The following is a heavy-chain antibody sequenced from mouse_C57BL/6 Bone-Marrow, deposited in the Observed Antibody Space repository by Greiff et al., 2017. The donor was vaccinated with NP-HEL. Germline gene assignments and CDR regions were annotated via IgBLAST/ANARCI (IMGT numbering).Heavy chain of an antibody. J-gene: IGHJ3*01. V-gene: IGHV1-50*01. CDR1: GYTFTSYW. CDR3: ARGGGPAWFAY. Sequence: QVHVKQPGAELVKPGASVKLSCKASGYTFTSYWMQWVKQRPGQGLEWIGEIDPSDSYTNYNQKFKGKATLTVDTSSSTVYMQLSSLTSEDSAVYYCARGGGPAWFAYWGQGTLVTVSA. CDR2: IDPSDSYT.